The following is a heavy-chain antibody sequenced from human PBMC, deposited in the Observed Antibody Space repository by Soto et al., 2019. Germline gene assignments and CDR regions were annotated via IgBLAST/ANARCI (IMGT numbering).Heavy chain of an antibody. CDR2: ISEDGNEK. D-gene: IGHD3-10*01. J-gene: IGHJ3*01. CDR1: GFVFSDYR. V-gene: IGHV3-30*18. Sequence: QMLLVESGGGVVQPGRSLRLSCAASGFVFSDYRMHWVRQFPGKGLEWVGAISEDGNEKFYGASTLGRFTISRDNFERKLSLQMNTLRIEDTALYFCAKIITRGTGVEFHVCGQGTMVTVSS. CDR3: AKIITRGTGVEFHV.